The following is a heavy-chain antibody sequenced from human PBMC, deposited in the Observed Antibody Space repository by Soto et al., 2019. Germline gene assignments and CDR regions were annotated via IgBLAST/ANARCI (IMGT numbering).Heavy chain of an antibody. D-gene: IGHD6-19*01. V-gene: IGHV3-9*01. CDR2: ISWNSGSI. J-gene: IGHJ3*02. CDR3: AKGYSSSNDAFDI. CDR1: GFTFDDYA. Sequence: EVQLVESGGGLVQPGRPLRLSCAASGFTFDDYAMHWVRQAPGKGLEWVSGISWNSGSIGYADSVKGRFTISRDNAKNSLYLQMNSLRAEDTALYYCAKGYSSSNDAFDIWGQGTMVTVSS.